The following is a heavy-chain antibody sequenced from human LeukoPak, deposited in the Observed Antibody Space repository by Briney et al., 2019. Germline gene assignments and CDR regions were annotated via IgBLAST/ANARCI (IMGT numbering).Heavy chain of an antibody. Sequence: PGGSLRLSCAASGFTFSSYAMSWVRQAPGKGLEWVSAISGSGGSTYYADSVKGRFTISRDNSKNTLCLQMNSLRAEDTAVYYCAKVYSSGWYYFDYWGQGTLVTVSS. J-gene: IGHJ4*02. CDR1: GFTFSSYA. D-gene: IGHD6-19*01. V-gene: IGHV3-23*01. CDR3: AKVYSSGWYYFDY. CDR2: ISGSGGST.